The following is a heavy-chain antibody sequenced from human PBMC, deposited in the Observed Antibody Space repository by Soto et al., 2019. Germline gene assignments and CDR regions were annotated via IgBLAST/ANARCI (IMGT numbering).Heavy chain of an antibody. D-gene: IGHD3-10*01. CDR3: ARVWGGAFDI. CDR1: GGSIINSTLY. Sequence: SETLSLTCNVSGGSIINSTLYWGWIRQPPGKGLEWIGSIYYSGSTYYNPSLKSRVTISVDTSKNQFSLKLSSVTAADTAVYYCARVWGGAFDIWGQGTMVTVSS. V-gene: IGHV4-39*01. CDR2: IYYSGST. J-gene: IGHJ3*02.